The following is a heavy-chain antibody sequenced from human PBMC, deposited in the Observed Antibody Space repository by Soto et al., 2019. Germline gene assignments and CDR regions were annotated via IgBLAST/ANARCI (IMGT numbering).Heavy chain of an antibody. CDR2: IIPIFGTA. CDR1: GGTFSSYA. V-gene: IGHV1-69*01. J-gene: IGHJ4*02. Sequence: QVQLVQSGAEVKKPGSSVKVSCKASGGTFSSYAISWVRQAPGQGLEWMGGIIPIFGTANYAQKFQGRVTITADESTSTAYMELSSLRSEDTAVYYCARETYYYDSSGYPFDYWGQGTMVTVSS. CDR3: ARETYYYDSSGYPFDY. D-gene: IGHD3-22*01.